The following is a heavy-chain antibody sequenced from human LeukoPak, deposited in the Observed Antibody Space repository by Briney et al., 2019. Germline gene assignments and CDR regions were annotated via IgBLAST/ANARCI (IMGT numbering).Heavy chain of an antibody. CDR3: ARIVPGLGWALDY. J-gene: IGHJ4*01. Sequence: SETLSLTCNVSGTSLSGFSWSWVRQPPGKGLEWIGEINHSGGANYNPSLKSRVSISVDTSKNELSLKLNSVTAADTSVYYCARIVPGLGWALDYWGQGTLVTVSS. V-gene: IGHV4-34*01. D-gene: IGHD3-16*01. CDR1: GTSLSGFS. CDR2: INHSGGA.